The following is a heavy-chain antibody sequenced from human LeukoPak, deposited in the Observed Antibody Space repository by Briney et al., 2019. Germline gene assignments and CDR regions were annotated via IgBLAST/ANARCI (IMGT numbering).Heavy chain of an antibody. CDR2: ISYDGSNK. CDR3: ARASRGAFDI. Sequence: GGPLRLSCAASGFTFSSYAMHWVRQAPGKGLEWVAVISYDGSNKYYADSVKGRFTISRDNSKNTLYLQMNSLRAEDTAVYYCARASRGAFDIWGQGTMVTVSS. D-gene: IGHD6-6*01. CDR1: GFTFSSYA. J-gene: IGHJ3*02. V-gene: IGHV3-30-3*01.